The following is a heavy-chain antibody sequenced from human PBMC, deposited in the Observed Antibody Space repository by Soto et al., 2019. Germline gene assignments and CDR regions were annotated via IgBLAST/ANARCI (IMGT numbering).Heavy chain of an antibody. V-gene: IGHV4-30-4*01. J-gene: IGHJ6*02. CDR3: ARVDCGGDCYPPGWGYYYYYGMDV. CDR2: IYYSGST. D-gene: IGHD2-21*02. Sequence: QVQLQESGPGLVKPSQTLSLTCTVSGGSISSGDYYWSWIRQPPGKGLEWIGYIYYSGSTYYNQSLKRRVTISVDTSKNQFSLKLSSVTAADTAVYYCARVDCGGDCYPPGWGYYYYYGMDVWGQGTTVTVSS. CDR1: GGSISSGDYY.